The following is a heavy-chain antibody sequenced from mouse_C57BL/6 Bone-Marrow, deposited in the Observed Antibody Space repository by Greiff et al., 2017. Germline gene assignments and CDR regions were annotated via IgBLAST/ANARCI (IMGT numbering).Heavy chain of an antibody. CDR1: GYTFTSYW. CDR3: ARHGSFFDY. CDR2: IHPNSGST. J-gene: IGHJ2*01. V-gene: IGHV1-64*01. Sequence: QVQLQQSGAELVKPGASVKLSCKASGYTFTSYWMHWVKQRPGQGLEWIGMIHPNSGSTNYNEKFKSKDTLTVDKSSSTAYMQLSSLTSEDSAVYYCARHGSFFDYWGQGTTLTVSS.